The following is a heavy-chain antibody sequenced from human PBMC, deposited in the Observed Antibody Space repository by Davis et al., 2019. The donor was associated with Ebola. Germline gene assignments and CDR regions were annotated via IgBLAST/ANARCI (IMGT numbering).Heavy chain of an antibody. J-gene: IGHJ6*02. CDR1: GGSFSGYY. V-gene: IGHV4-34*01. D-gene: IGHD3-3*01. CDR2: INHSGST. Sequence: MPGGSLRLSCAVYGGSFSGYYWSWIRQPPGKGLEWIGEINHSGSTNYNPSLKSRVTISVDTSKNQFSLKLSSVTAADTAVYYCARRTFTIFGVVDGMDVWGQGTTVTVSS. CDR3: ARRTFTIFGVVDGMDV.